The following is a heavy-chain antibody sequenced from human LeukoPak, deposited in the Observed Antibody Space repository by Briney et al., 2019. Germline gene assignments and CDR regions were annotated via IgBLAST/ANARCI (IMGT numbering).Heavy chain of an antibody. CDR2: IIPIFGTA. CDR3: ARAVQVFYYYYGMDV. V-gene: IGHV1-69*13. Sequence: SVKVSCTASGGTFSSYAISWVRQAPGQGLEWMGGIIPIFGTANYAQKFQGRVTITADESTSTAYMELSSLRSEDTAVYYCARAVQVFYYYYGMDVWGQGTTVTVSS. J-gene: IGHJ6*02. CDR1: GGTFSSYA. D-gene: IGHD1-1*01.